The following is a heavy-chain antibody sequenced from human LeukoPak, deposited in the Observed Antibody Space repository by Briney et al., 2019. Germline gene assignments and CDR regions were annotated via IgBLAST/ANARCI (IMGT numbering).Heavy chain of an antibody. Sequence: VASVKVSCTASGGTFSSYAINWVRQATGQGLEWMGWMNPNSGNTGYAHTFKGRVTITRNTSISTAYMELSRLRSDDTAVYYCARSYYGSGSLSWFDPWGQGTLVTVSS. J-gene: IGHJ5*02. CDR2: MNPNSGNT. CDR3: ARSYYGSGSLSWFDP. V-gene: IGHV1-8*02. D-gene: IGHD3-10*01. CDR1: GGTFSSYA.